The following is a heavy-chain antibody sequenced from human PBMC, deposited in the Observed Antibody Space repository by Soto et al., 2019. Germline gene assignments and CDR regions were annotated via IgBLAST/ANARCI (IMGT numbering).Heavy chain of an antibody. D-gene: IGHD3-9*01. Sequence: GGSLRLSCAASGFTFSSSAMSWVRKAPGKGLEWVSTISGSDGSTYYAASVKGRFTISTDNSKNTLYLQMNSLRAEDTAIYYCAKKFRYFDEEYDYWGQGTLVTVSS. CDR3: AKKFRYFDEEYDY. CDR2: ISGSDGST. CDR1: GFTFSSSA. J-gene: IGHJ4*02. V-gene: IGHV3-23*01.